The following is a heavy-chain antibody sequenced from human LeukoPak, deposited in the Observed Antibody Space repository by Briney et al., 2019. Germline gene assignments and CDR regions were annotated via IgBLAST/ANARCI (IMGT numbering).Heavy chain of an antibody. D-gene: IGHD3/OR15-3a*01. CDR1: GGSISSSSYY. V-gene: IGHV4-39*01. CDR2: IYYSGST. CDR3: ARRGSTGLGYYYYYGMDV. Sequence: SETLSLTCTVSGGSISSSSYYWGWIRQPPGKGLEWIGSIYYSGSTYYNPSLKSRVTISVDTSKNQFSLKLSSVTAADTAVYYCARRGSTGLGYYYYYGMDVWGQGTTVTVSS. J-gene: IGHJ6*02.